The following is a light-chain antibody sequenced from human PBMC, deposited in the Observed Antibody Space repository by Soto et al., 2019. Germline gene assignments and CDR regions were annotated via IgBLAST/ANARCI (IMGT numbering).Light chain of an antibody. CDR3: SSYTSSSTYV. J-gene: IGLJ1*01. CDR2: DVR. V-gene: IGLV2-14*03. Sequence: QSVLTQPASVSGSPGQSITISCTVTSSDVGYYNYVSWYQQHPGKAPKLMIYDVRNRPSGVSNRFSGSKSGNTASLTISGLQAEDESDYYCSSYTSSSTYVFGTGTKVTVL. CDR1: SSDVGYYNY.